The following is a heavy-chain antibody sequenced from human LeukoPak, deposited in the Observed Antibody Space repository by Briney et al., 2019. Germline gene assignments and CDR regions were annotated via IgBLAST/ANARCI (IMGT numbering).Heavy chain of an antibody. J-gene: IGHJ3*02. V-gene: IGHV1-2*02. D-gene: IGHD6-13*01. Sequence: ASVKVSCKASGYTFTGSYMHWVRQAPGQGLEWMGWINPNSGGTNYAQKFQGRVTMTRDTSISTAYMELSRLRSDDTAVYYCARAGTGAAAAGPGTSFDIWGQGTMVTVSS. CDR2: INPNSGGT. CDR3: ARAGTGAAAAGPGTSFDI. CDR1: GYTFTGSY.